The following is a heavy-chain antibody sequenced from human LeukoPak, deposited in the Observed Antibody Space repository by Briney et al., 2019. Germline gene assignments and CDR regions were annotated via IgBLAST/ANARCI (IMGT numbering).Heavy chain of an antibody. Sequence: TGGSLRLSCAASGFTFSSYGMHWVRQAPGKGLEWVAVIWYDGSNKYYADSVKGRFTISRGNSKNTLYLQMNSLRAEDTAVYYCARDRGVYSSSWRYRELDYWGQGTLVTVSS. J-gene: IGHJ4*02. D-gene: IGHD6-13*01. CDR2: IWYDGSNK. CDR3: ARDRGVYSSSWRYRELDY. CDR1: GFTFSSYG. V-gene: IGHV3-33*01.